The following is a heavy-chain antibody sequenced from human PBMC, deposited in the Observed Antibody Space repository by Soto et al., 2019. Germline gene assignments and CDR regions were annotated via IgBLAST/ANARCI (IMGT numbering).Heavy chain of an antibody. CDR1: GGSISSYY. CDR2: IYYSGST. CDR3: ARWNYYDSSGYYSNYYYYYGMDV. Sequence: SETLSLTCTVSGGSISSYYWSWIRQPPGKGLEWIGYIYYSGSTNYNPSLKSRVTISVDTSKNQFSLKLSSVTAADTAVYYCARWNYYDSSGYYSNYYYYYGMDVWGQGTTDPVSS. V-gene: IGHV4-59*01. J-gene: IGHJ6*02. D-gene: IGHD3-22*01.